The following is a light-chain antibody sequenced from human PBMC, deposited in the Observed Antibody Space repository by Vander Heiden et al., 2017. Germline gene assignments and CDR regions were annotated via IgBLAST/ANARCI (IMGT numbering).Light chain of an antibody. CDR1: QSISNY. J-gene: IGKJ1*01. Sequence: DSQMTQSPSSLSASVGDRVTITCRASQSISNYLGWYQQKPGKAPKLLIYAASSLQSGVPSRFSGSGSGTDFPLTINSLQPEDFVAYYCQQSYSSPWTFGQGTKVEIK. CDR2: AAS. V-gene: IGKV1-39*01. CDR3: QQSYSSPWT.